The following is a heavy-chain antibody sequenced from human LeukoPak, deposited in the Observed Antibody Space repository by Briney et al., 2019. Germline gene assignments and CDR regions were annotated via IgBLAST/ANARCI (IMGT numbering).Heavy chain of an antibody. D-gene: IGHD6-19*01. V-gene: IGHV3-23*01. CDR1: GFTFSSYA. Sequence: GGSLRLSCGASGFTFSSYAMSWVRQAPGKGLEWVSTIDGGGRNTYYADSVKGRFTISRDNSKTTLYLQMNSLRAEDTAVYFCAKVEWLGGVGNWFDPWGQGTLVTVSS. J-gene: IGHJ5*02. CDR2: IDGGGRNT. CDR3: AKVEWLGGVGNWFDP.